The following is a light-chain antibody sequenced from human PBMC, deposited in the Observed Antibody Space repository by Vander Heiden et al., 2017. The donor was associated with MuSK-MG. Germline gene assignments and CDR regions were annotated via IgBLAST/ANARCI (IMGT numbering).Light chain of an antibody. Sequence: EIVLTQSPGTLSLSPGERATLSCRASQSLSRLYLAWYQQKPGQAPRLLIHGTSHRASGVPDRFSGSGSETDFTLTISGLEPEDFAVYYCHQERSSPRTFGQGTKVEVK. V-gene: IGKV3-20*01. J-gene: IGKJ1*01. CDR3: HQERSSPRT. CDR1: QSLSRLY. CDR2: GTS.